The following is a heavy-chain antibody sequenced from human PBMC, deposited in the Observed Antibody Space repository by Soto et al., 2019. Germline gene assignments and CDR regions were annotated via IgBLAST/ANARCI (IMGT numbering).Heavy chain of an antibody. CDR2: ISAYNGNT. D-gene: IGHD6-13*01. J-gene: IGHJ4*02. V-gene: IGHV1-18*01. CDR1: GYTFTSYG. CDR3: ARDPGAYSSPCHPLMIRAWDY. Sequence: QVQLVQSGAEVKKPGASVKVSCKASGYTFTSYGISWVRQAPGQGLEWMGWISAYNGNTNYAQKLQGRVTMTTDTSTSTAYMELRSLRSDDTAVYYCARDPGAYSSPCHPLMIRAWDYWGQGTLVTVSS.